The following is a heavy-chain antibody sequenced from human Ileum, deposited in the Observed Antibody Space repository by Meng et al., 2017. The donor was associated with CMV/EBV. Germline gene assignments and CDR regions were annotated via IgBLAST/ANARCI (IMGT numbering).Heavy chain of an antibody. Sequence: GQLQVSGPGLVKPSQTLVLPCTVSGASSSSGHYYWGWIRQTPGTGLEWIGHIHDSGSTYYNPSLQSRVTISVDTSKNQFSLKLSSVTAADTAVYYCAKYSGPSRWFDPWGQGTLVTVSS. D-gene: IGHD5-12*01. V-gene: IGHV4-30-4*01. J-gene: IGHJ5*02. CDR3: AKYSGPSRWFDP. CDR2: IHDSGST. CDR1: GASSSSGHYY.